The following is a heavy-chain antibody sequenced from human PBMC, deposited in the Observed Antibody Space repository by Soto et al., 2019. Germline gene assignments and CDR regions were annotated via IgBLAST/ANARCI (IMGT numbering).Heavy chain of an antibody. CDR3: ARDIADDSSGYYDC. D-gene: IGHD3-22*01. Sequence: QVQLQESGPGLVKPSQTLSLTCTVSGGSISSGGYYWRWIRQHPGKGVEWIGYIYYSGSTYYNPSLKSRVTISVDTSKNQFSLKLSSVTAADTAVYYCARDIADDSSGYYDCWGQGTLVTVSS. CDR1: GGSISSGGYY. CDR2: IYYSGST. V-gene: IGHV4-31*03. J-gene: IGHJ4*02.